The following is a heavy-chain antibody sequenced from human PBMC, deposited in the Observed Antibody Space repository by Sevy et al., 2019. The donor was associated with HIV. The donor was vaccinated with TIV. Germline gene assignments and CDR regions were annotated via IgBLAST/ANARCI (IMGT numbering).Heavy chain of an antibody. CDR2: ISGCGGST. CDR3: AKDHPRWLDAFDI. V-gene: IGHV3-23*01. J-gene: IGHJ3*02. Sequence: GGSLSLSCAASGFTFSSYAMSWVRQAPGKGLEWVSVISGCGGSTYYEDPLKGRSTISRDNSKNTLYQQMNSLRAEDTAVYYCAKDHPRWLDAFDIWGQGTMVTVSS. CDR1: GFTFSSYA. D-gene: IGHD2-15*01.